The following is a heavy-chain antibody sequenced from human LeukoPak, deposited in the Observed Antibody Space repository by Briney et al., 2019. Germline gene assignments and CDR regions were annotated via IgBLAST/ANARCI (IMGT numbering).Heavy chain of an antibody. J-gene: IGHJ5*02. CDR2: IIPIFGTA. CDR1: GGTFSSYA. CDR3: ARGRAAADGWFDP. D-gene: IGHD6-13*01. Sequence: RASVTVSCKASGGTFSSYAISWVRQAPGQGLEWMGGIIPIFGTANYAQKFQGRVTITADESTSTAYMELSSLRSEDTAVYYCARGRAAADGWFDPWGQGTLVTVSS. V-gene: IGHV1-69*13.